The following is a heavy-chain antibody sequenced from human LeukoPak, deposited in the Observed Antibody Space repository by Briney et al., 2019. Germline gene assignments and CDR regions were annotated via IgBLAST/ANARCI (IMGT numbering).Heavy chain of an antibody. Sequence: PSETVSLTCTVSGGSISSYYWSWIRQPPGKGLEWIGYIYYSGSTNYNPSLKSRVTISVDTSKNQFSLKLSSVTAADTALYYCARDRFPGNILTGYYTDAFDICGQGTMVTVSS. V-gene: IGHV4-59*01. J-gene: IGHJ3*02. CDR3: ARDRFPGNILTGYYTDAFDI. CDR2: IYYSGST. D-gene: IGHD3-9*01. CDR1: GGSISSYY.